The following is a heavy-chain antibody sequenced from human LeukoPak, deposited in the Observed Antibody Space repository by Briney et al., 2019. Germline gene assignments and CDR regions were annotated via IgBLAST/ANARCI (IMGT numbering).Heavy chain of an antibody. J-gene: IGHJ3*01. Sequence: SQTLSLTCTVSGGSINSGDHYWSWIRQPPGKGLEWIGYIYNSGSTYYNPSLKSRITISEDTSKNQFSLKLSSVTAADTAVYYCARDNFWSGTDAFDVWGQGTMVTVSS. V-gene: IGHV4-30-4*01. CDR3: ARDNFWSGTDAFDV. D-gene: IGHD3-3*01. CDR2: IYNSGST. CDR1: GGSINSGDHY.